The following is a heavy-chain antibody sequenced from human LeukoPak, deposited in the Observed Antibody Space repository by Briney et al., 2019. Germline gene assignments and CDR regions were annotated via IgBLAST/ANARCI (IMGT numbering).Heavy chain of an antibody. D-gene: IGHD2-21*02. CDR1: GFNFSSYG. Sequence: GGSLRLSCAASGFNFSSYGMTWVRQAPGKGLEWVSFISASGGRTYYADSVKGRFTISRDNSKNTLYLQMNSLRAEDTAVYYCARDQRSPIIVVVTEIDYWGQGTLVTVSS. CDR2: ISASGGRT. J-gene: IGHJ4*02. V-gene: IGHV3-23*01. CDR3: ARDQRSPIIVVVTEIDY.